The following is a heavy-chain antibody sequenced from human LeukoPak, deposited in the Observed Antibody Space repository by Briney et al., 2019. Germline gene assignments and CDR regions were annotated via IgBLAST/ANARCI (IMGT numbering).Heavy chain of an antibody. CDR1: GFIFSQYS. V-gene: IGHV3-48*04. D-gene: IGHD5-24*01. J-gene: IGHJ4*02. CDR3: ARLARRDGYNFDY. CDR2: IRSSSET. Sequence: GGSLRLSCAASGFIFSQYSMNWVRQAQGKGLEWVSHIRSSSETFYADSVKGRFTISRDNAKNSLYLQMNSLRAEDTAVYYCARLARRDGYNFDYWGQGTLVTVSS.